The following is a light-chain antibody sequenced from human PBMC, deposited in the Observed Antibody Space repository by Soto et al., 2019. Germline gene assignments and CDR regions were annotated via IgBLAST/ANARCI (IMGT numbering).Light chain of an antibody. CDR2: DAS. V-gene: IGKV3-20*01. CDR3: QHYGSSALT. J-gene: IGKJ1*01. CDR1: QTVSGSY. Sequence: EIVLTQSAGTLHLSPGERATLSCRASQTVSGSYLAWFQQKRGQAPRPLIYDASTRAAGVPDRFSGRGSGTDFSLTIARLEPEDFAVYYCQHYGSSALTVGQGTKVEIK.